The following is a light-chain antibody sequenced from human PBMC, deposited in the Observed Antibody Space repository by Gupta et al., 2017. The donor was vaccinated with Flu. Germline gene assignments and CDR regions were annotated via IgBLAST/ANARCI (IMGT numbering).Light chain of an antibody. CDR3: YSAADNNLV. V-gene: IGLV3-27*01. CDR1: ILPKKY. J-gene: IGLJ2*01. Sequence: SYELTQPSSVSVSPGQTAKITCSGDILPKKYARWFQQKPGQAPVLVIYKDTERPSGIPERFSGSSSGTTVTLTISGTQVEDEADYYCYSAADNNLVFGGGTKLPVL. CDR2: KDT.